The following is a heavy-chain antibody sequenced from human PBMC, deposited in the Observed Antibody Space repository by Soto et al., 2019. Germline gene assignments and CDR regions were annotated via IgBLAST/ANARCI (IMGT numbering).Heavy chain of an antibody. CDR1: GFSFDRYA. CDR3: AKDRYELSWYEVALDY. CDR2: LNWKGDNI. D-gene: IGHD5-12*01. V-gene: IGHV3-9*01. Sequence: PGGSLRLSCTASGFSFDRYAMHWVRQVPGKGLEWVAGLNWKGDNIAYADSVKGRFLISRDNAKNSLSLQMNSLRPEDTGLYFCAKDRYELSWYEVALDYWGHGTPVTVSS. J-gene: IGHJ4*01.